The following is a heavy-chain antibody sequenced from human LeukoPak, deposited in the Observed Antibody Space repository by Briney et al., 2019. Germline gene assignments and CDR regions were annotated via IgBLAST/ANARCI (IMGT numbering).Heavy chain of an antibody. Sequence: GGSLRLSCAASGFTFSSYSMNWVRQAPGKGLEWVSSISSSSSYIYYADSVKGRFTISRDNAKNSLYLQMNSLRAEDTAVYYCARDLVLRFLEQSNWFDPWGQGTLVTVSS. CDR2: ISSSSSYI. V-gene: IGHV3-21*01. D-gene: IGHD3-3*01. J-gene: IGHJ5*02. CDR3: ARDLVLRFLEQSNWFDP. CDR1: GFTFSSYS.